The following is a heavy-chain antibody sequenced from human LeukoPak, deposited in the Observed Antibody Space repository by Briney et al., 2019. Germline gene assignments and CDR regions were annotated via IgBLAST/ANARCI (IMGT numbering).Heavy chain of an antibody. CDR2: ISSSSNYI. Sequence: PGGSLRLSCAASGFIFSSYNMNWVRQVPGKGLEWVSSISSSSNYIYYADSVKGRFTISRDNAKSSLSLQMNSLSAEDTAVYYCAVAPRITYYDFWSGYPQRGDYYMDVWGKGTTVTVSS. CDR1: GFIFSSYN. D-gene: IGHD3-3*01. CDR3: AVAPRITYYDFWSGYPQRGDYYMDV. V-gene: IGHV3-21*01. J-gene: IGHJ6*03.